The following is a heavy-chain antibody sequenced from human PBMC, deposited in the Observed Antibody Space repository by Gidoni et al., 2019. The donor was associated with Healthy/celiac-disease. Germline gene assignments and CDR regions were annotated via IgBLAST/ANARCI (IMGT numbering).Heavy chain of an antibody. V-gene: IGHV3-49*05. CDR3: TRGYNWNYYFDY. CDR1: GFPFGDYA. CDR2: IRSKADGGTT. Sequence: EVQLVESGVGLLRPGRYLRLSYPASGFPFGDYAMRWFRQAPGKGLEWVGFIRSKADGGTTEYAASVKGRFTISRDDSKSIAYLQMNSLKTEDTAVYYCTRGYNWNYYFDYWGQGALVTVSS. J-gene: IGHJ4*02. D-gene: IGHD1-7*01.